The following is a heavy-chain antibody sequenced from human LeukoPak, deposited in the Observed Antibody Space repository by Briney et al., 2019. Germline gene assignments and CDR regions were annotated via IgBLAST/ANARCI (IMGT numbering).Heavy chain of an antibody. J-gene: IGHJ4*02. CDR1: GGSFSGYY. Sequence: SETLSLTCAVYGGSFSGYYWSWIRQPPGKGLEWIGEINHSGSTNYNPSPKSRVTISVDTSKNQFSLKPSSVTAADTAVYYCARVPGGVRGFDYWGQGTLVTVSS. CDR3: ARVPGGVRGFDY. V-gene: IGHV4-34*01. D-gene: IGHD3-10*01. CDR2: INHSGST.